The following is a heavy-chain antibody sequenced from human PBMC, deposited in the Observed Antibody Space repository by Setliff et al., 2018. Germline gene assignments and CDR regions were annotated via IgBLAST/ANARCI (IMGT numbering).Heavy chain of an antibody. V-gene: IGHV3-7*03. D-gene: IGHD4-17*01. J-gene: IGHJ4*02. Sequence: GGSLRLSCEASGFIFSMYKMSWVRQAPGKGLEWVANIKQDGSEKSYVDSVKGRFTISRDNAKKSLYLQMNSLRVEETAVYYCARLRKDYGDYYYFDYWGQGTLVTSPQ. CDR3: ARLRKDYGDYYYFDY. CDR2: IKQDGSEK. CDR1: GFIFSMYK.